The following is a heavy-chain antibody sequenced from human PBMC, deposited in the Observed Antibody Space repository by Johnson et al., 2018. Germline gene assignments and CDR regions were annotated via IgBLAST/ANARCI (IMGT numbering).Heavy chain of an antibody. D-gene: IGHD3-10*01. J-gene: IGHJ6*02. Sequence: VQLVQSGGGVVQPGRSLRLSCAASGFTFSSYGMHWVRQAPGKGLEWVSAIGGRGDNTFYADPVTGRFTLSIENSKNTLYLQRNSLSAEDSAIYYCARPITMVRGVDAANYYYGMDVWGQGTTVTVSS. CDR1: GFTFSSYG. V-gene: IGHV3-23*04. CDR3: ARPITMVRGVDAANYYYGMDV. CDR2: IGGRGDNT.